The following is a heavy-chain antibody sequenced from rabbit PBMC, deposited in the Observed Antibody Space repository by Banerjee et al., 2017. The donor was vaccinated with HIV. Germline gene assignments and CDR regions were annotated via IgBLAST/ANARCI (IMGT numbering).Heavy chain of an antibody. CDR1: GFSFSNKYV. V-gene: IGHV1S45*01. CDR2: IYTGAYTIT. CDR3: ARSNVGDAWAFAL. J-gene: IGHJ3*01. D-gene: IGHD6-1*01. Sequence: QEQLEESGGDLVKPEGSLTLTCTASGFSFSNKYVMCWVRQAPGKGLEWIACIYTGAYTITYYASWAKGRFTISKTSSTTVTLQMTSLTAADTATYFCARSNVGDAWAFALWGQGTLVTVS.